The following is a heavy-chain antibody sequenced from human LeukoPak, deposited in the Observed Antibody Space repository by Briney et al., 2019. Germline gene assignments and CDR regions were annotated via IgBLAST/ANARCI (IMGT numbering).Heavy chain of an antibody. D-gene: IGHD3-10*01. V-gene: IGHV4-39*07. CDR2: INHSGST. CDR3: ARGGLLLWFGELRDRGWFDP. J-gene: IGHJ5*02. Sequence: PSETLSLTCTVSGGSIRSSYYYWGWIRQPPGKGLEWIGEINHSGSTNYNPSLKSRVTISVDTSKNQFSLKLSSVTAADTAVYYCARGGLLLWFGELRDRGWFDPWGQGTLVTVSS. CDR1: GGSIRSSYYY.